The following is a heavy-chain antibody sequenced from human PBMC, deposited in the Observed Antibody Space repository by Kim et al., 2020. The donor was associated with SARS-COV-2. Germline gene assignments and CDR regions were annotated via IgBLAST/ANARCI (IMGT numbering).Heavy chain of an antibody. D-gene: IGHD5-12*01. CDR2: INHSGST. CDR1: GGSFSGYY. CDR3: ARAAGGRRWLQPRVAFDI. Sequence: SETLSLTCAVYGGSFSGYYWSWIRQPPGKGLEWIGEINHSGSTNYNPSLKSRVTISVDTSKNQFSLKLSSVTAADTAVYYCARAAGGRRWLQPRVAFDIWGQGTMVTVSS. J-gene: IGHJ3*02. V-gene: IGHV4-34*01.